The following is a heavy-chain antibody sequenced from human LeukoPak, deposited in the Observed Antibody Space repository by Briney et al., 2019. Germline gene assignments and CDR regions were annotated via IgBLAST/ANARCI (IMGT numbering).Heavy chain of an antibody. Sequence: SETLSLTCTVSGGSISSYYWSWIRQPPGKGLEWIGYIYYSGSTNYNPSLKSRVTISVDTSKNQFSLKLSSVTAADTAVYYCARVGYYGSGSYLTFDYWGQGTLVTVSS. CDR3: ARVGYYGSGSYLTFDY. V-gene: IGHV4-59*01. D-gene: IGHD3-10*01. CDR2: IYYSGST. CDR1: GGSISSYY. J-gene: IGHJ4*02.